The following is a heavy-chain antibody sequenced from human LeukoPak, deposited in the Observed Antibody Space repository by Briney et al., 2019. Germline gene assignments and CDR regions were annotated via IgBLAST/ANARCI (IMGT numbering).Heavy chain of an antibody. Sequence: SETLSLTCTVSGASISNFYWSWIRPPPGKGLEWIGDISYSGSTNYNPSLKSRVTMSVDTSKNQFSLKLRSVTAADTAVYYCARLHCSSPSCHRNWFDPWGQGTLVTVSS. CDR1: GASISNFY. J-gene: IGHJ5*02. CDR2: ISYSGST. D-gene: IGHD2-2*01. CDR3: ARLHCSSPSCHRNWFDP. V-gene: IGHV4-59*01.